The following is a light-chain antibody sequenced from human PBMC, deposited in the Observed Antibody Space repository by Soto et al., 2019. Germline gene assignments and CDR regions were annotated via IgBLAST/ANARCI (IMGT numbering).Light chain of an antibody. CDR3: QQYNSDSGT. V-gene: IGKV1-5*01. Sequence: DIQMTQSPSTLSASVGDRVTITCRASQSISSWLAWYQQKPGKAPKLLIYDASSLESGVPSRFSGSGSGTEFTLTISSLQPDDFATDDCQQYNSDSGTFGQGTKVEIK. J-gene: IGKJ1*01. CDR1: QSISSW. CDR2: DAS.